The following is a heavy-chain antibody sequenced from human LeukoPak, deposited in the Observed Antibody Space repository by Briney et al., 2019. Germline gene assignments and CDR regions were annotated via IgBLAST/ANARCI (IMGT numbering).Heavy chain of an antibody. Sequence: SETLSLTCAVYGGSFSGYYWSWIRQPQGKWLEWIGEINHSGSTNYNPSLKSRVTISVDTSKNQFSLKLSSVTAADTAVYYCARGHGDYYFDYWGQGTLVTVSS. D-gene: IGHD4-17*01. CDR3: ARGHGDYYFDY. CDR1: GGSFSGYY. V-gene: IGHV4-34*01. CDR2: INHSGST. J-gene: IGHJ4*02.